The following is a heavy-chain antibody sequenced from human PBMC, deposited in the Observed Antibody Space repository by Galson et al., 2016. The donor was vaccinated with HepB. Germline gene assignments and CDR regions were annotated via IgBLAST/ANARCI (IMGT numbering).Heavy chain of an antibody. D-gene: IGHD3-16*01. CDR2: TTSSSDTM. CDR3: ARDDYFRLGY. Sequence: SLRLSCAASGFIFSVYNMNWARQAPGKGLEWIAWTTSSSDTMYYADSVKGRFTISRDNAKSSLYLEMNSLRDEDTAVYYCARDDYFRLGYWGQGTLVTVSS. V-gene: IGHV3-48*02. J-gene: IGHJ4*02. CDR1: GFIFSVYN.